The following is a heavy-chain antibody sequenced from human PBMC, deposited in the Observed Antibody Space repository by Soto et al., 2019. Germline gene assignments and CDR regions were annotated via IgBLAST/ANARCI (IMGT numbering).Heavy chain of an antibody. J-gene: IGHJ6*02. D-gene: IGHD6-13*01. V-gene: IGHV1-69*01. CDR3: ARDGRKAAAGPYYYYGMDV. CDR2: IIPIFGTA. CDR1: GGTFSSYA. Sequence: QVQLVQSGAEVKKPGSSVKVSCKASGGTFSSYAISWVRQAPGQGLEWMGGIIPIFGTANYAQKVQGRVTITADESTSTAYMELSSLRSEDTAVYYCARDGRKAAAGPYYYYGMDVWGQGTTVTVSS.